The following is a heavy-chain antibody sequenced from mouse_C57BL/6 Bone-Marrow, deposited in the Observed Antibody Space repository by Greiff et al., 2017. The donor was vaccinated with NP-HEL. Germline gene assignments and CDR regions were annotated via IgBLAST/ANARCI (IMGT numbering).Heavy chain of an antibody. Sequence: QVQLKESGAELAKPGASVKLSCKASGYTFTSYWMHWVKQRPGQGLEWIGYINPSSGYTKYNQKFKDKATLTADKSSSTAYMQLSSLTYEDSAVYYCASRNCDAGWFAYWGQGTLVTVSA. J-gene: IGHJ3*01. V-gene: IGHV1-7*01. CDR1: GYTFTSYW. CDR3: ASRNCDAGWFAY. CDR2: INPSSGYT. D-gene: IGHD4-1*01.